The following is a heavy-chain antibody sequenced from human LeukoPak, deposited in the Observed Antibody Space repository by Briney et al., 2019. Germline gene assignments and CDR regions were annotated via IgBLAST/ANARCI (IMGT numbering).Heavy chain of an antibody. CDR2: INWNGGST. CDR1: GFTFEEHD. Sequence: PGGSLRLSCAASGFTFEEHDMSWVRQAPGKGLERVSGINWNGGSTGYGESAKVRFTISRDNAKNSLYLQMNSLRAEDTALYYCAGGDSSGWYFDYWGQGILVTVSP. CDR3: AGGDSSGWYFDY. V-gene: IGHV3-20*04. J-gene: IGHJ4*02. D-gene: IGHD6-19*01.